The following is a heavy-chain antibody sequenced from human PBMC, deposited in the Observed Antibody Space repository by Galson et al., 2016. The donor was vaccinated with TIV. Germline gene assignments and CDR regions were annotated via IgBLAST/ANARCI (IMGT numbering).Heavy chain of an antibody. CDR3: ARGGVIRGLDF. CDR2: IDPNSGAT. V-gene: IGHV1-2*02. D-gene: IGHD3-16*02. Sequence: SVKVSCKASGYPFTDSWMHWVRQAPGEGLEWMGWIDPNSGATLYAQKFQGRVTVTRDTSTSTTYVELSRLTSDDTADYYCARGGVIRGLDFWGQGTLVTVSS. J-gene: IGHJ4*02. CDR1: GYPFTDSW.